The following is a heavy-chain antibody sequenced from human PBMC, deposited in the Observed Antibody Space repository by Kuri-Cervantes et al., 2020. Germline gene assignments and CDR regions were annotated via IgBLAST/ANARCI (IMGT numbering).Heavy chain of an antibody. CDR1: GFTFSSYG. CDR2: ISGSGGST. Sequence: ETLSLTCAASGFTFSSYGMHWVRQAPGKGLGWVSGISGSGGSTYYADSVKGRFTISRDNSKNTLWLQMNSLRAEDTAVYYCAKDPEDYYDSSGYYTYFDYWGQGTLVTVSS. J-gene: IGHJ4*02. D-gene: IGHD3-22*01. CDR3: AKDPEDYYDSSGYYTYFDY. V-gene: IGHV3-23*01.